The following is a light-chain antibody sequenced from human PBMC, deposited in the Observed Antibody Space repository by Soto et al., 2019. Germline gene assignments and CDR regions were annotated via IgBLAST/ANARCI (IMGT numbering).Light chain of an antibody. CDR1: SSDVGSYNL. CDR3: CSYAGSYV. J-gene: IGLJ1*01. Sequence: QSALTQPASVSGSPGQSITIYCTGTSSDVGSYNLVSWYQQHPGKAPKLMIYEVSERPSGVSNRFSGSKSGNTASLTISGLQAEDEADYYCCSYAGSYVFGTGTKVTVL. CDR2: EVS. V-gene: IGLV2-23*02.